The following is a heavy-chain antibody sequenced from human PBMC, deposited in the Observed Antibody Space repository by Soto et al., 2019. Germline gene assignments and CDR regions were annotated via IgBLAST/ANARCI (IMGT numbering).Heavy chain of an antibody. CDR1: GYNFAGYW. Sequence: GESLKISCKVSGYNFAGYWIAWVRQMPGKGLELMGIIYPSDSDTRYRPSFQGQVTISADKSISSAYLQWSSLRASDTAMYYCARGGVSTRTFDYWGQGTPVTVSS. CDR3: ARGGVSTRTFDY. D-gene: IGHD3-3*01. CDR2: IYPSDSDT. J-gene: IGHJ4*02. V-gene: IGHV5-51*01.